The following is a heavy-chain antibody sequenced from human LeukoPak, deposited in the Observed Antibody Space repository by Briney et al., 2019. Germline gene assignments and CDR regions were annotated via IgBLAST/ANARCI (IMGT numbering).Heavy chain of an antibody. CDR1: GFTFRSYA. J-gene: IGHJ4*02. CDR2: ISYDGSEK. D-gene: IGHD3/OR15-3a*01. V-gene: IGHV3-30*04. CDR3: AKSRGSGLFDY. Sequence: PGGSLRLSCAASGFTFRSYAMHWVRQAPGKGLVWVALISYDGSEKYYADSVKGRFTISRDNSKNTLYVQMNSLRAEDTAVYYCAKSRGSGLFDYWGQGTLVTVAS.